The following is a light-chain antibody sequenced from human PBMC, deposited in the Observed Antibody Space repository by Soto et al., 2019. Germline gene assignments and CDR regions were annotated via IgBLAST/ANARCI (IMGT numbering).Light chain of an antibody. CDR3: QQFNSYPLT. Sequence: DIQLTQSPSFLSASVGDRVTITCRASQGISTYLAWYQKKPGKAPKLLFYVASILQSGVPSRFSGSGSGTEFTLTINSLQPEDFATYYCQQFNSYPLTFGGGTKVEI. V-gene: IGKV1-9*01. CDR1: QGISTY. CDR2: VAS. J-gene: IGKJ4*01.